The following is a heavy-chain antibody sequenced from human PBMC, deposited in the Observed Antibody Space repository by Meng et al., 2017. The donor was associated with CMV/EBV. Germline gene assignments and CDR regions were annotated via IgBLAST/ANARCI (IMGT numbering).Heavy chain of an antibody. CDR2: ISAYNGNT. CDR1: GYTFTGYG. CDR3: ARVGPDSGSYSDDY. D-gene: IGHD1-26*01. Sequence: ASVKVSCKASGYTFTGYGISWVRQAPGQGLEWMGWISAYNGNTNYAQKLQGRVTMTTDTSTSTAYMELRSLRSDDTAVYYCARVGPDSGSYSDDYWGQGTLVTVSS. V-gene: IGHV1-18*01. J-gene: IGHJ4*02.